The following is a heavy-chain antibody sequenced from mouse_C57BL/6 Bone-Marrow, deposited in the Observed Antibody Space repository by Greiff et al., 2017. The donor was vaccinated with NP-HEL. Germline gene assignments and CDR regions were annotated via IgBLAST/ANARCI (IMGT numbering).Heavy chain of an antibody. CDR3: TTYYYAMDY. J-gene: IGHJ4*01. V-gene: IGHV14-4*01. Sequence: VQLQQSGAELVRPGASVKLSCTASGFNIKDDYMHWVKQRPEQGLEWIGWIDPENGDTEYASKFQGKATITADTSSSTAYLQLSSLTSEDTAVYYCTTYYYAMDYWGQGTSVTVSS. CDR2: IDPENGDT. CDR1: GFNIKDDY.